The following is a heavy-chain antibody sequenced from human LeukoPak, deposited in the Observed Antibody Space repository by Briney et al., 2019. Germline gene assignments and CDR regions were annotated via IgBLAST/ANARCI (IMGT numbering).Heavy chain of an antibody. J-gene: IGHJ4*02. CDR3: ASGYSYGFSVY. V-gene: IGHV3-48*01. CDR2: ISSSSSTI. CDR1: GFTFSSYS. D-gene: IGHD5-18*01. Sequence: GGSLRLSCAASGFTFSSYSMNWVRQAPGKGLEWVSYISSSSSTIYYADSVKGRFTISRDNAKNSLYLQMNSLRAEGTAVYYCASGYSYGFSVYWGQGTLVTVSS.